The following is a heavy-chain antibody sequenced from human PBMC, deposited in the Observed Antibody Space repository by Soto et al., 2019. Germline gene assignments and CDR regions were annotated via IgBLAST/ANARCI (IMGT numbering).Heavy chain of an antibody. V-gene: IGHV1-46*03. Sequence: QVQLVQSGAEVKKPGASVKVSCKASGYTFTSYYMHWVRQAPGQGLEWMGIINPSGGSTSYAQKFQGRVTMTRDTSTSTVYMELSSLRSEDTAVYYCARVAQYPKTTVTRYNNWFDPWGQGTLVTVSS. CDR1: GYTFTSYY. D-gene: IGHD4-17*01. CDR3: ARVAQYPKTTVTRYNNWFDP. CDR2: INPSGGST. J-gene: IGHJ5*02.